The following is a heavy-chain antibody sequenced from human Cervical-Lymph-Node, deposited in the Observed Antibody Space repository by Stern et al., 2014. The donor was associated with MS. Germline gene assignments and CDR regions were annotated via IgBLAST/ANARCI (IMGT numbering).Heavy chain of an antibody. Sequence: QVQLQQWGAGLLKPSETLSLTCAVYGGSFSGYYWSWIRQPPGKGLEWIGEINHSGSTNYNPSLKGRVTISVDTAKKQFSRKVDSGAGGDTGGYYCARGLRDWRGGSWYFGYWGQGTLVTVSS. CDR2: INHSGST. D-gene: IGHD2-15*01. V-gene: IGHV4-34*01. CDR3: ARGLRDWRGGSWYFGY. J-gene: IGHJ4*02. CDR1: GGSFSGYY.